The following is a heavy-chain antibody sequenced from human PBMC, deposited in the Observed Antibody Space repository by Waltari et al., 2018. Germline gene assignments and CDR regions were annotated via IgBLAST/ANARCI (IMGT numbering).Heavy chain of an antibody. CDR3: AKDGMPYL. D-gene: IGHD2-2*01. CDR1: GSTYSNYA. CDR2: ILYDGSNK. J-gene: IGHJ5*02. V-gene: IGHV3-30*18. Sequence: QVQLAQSGGGMVQPGRSLRLSCAASGSTYSNYAMHWVRQAPGKGLEWVAGILYDGSNKYYADSVKGRLTISRDNSKNTLYLQMNSLRAEDTAVYYCAKDGMPYLWGQGTLVTVSS.